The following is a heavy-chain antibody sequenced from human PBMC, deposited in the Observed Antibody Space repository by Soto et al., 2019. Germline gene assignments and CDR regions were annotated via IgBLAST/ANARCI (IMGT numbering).Heavy chain of an antibody. J-gene: IGHJ2*01. CDR3: AKGFGGWWYFDL. CDR1: GFTFSNYA. V-gene: IGHV3-23*01. CDR2: ISGSADST. Sequence: EVQLLESGGGLVQPGGSLRLSCAASGFTFSNYAMSWVRQAPGKGLEWGAVISGSADSTYYADSVKGRFTISGDNSKSPLYLQMSSLRAEATAVYYCAKGFGGWWYFDLGGRGTLVTVSS. D-gene: IGHD3-16*01.